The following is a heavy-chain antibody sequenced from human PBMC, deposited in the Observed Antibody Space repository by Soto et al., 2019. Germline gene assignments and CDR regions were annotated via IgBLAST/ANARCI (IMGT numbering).Heavy chain of an antibody. Sequence: SVKVSCKASGGTFSNYAISWVRQAPGQGLEWMGGIILPFGTANYAQKFQGRVTITADESMTTAYMELSSLRSEDTAVYYCARSIVVVTALDYWGQGTLVTVSS. CDR1: GGTFSNYA. D-gene: IGHD2-21*02. CDR3: ARSIVVVTALDY. J-gene: IGHJ4*02. V-gene: IGHV1-69*13. CDR2: IILPFGTA.